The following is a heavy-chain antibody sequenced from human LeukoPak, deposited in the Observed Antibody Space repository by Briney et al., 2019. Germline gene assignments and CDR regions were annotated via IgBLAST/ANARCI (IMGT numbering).Heavy chain of an antibody. J-gene: IGHJ4*02. Sequence: SETLSLTCIISGGSISSYYWSWIRQPAGKGLEWIGRIYTSGSTNYNPSLKSRVTMSVDTSKNQFSLKLSSVTAADTAVYYCASRTSATSTDYWGQGTLVTVSS. CDR3: ASRTSATSTDY. V-gene: IGHV4-4*07. CDR2: IYTSGST. CDR1: GGSISSYY. D-gene: IGHD2-2*01.